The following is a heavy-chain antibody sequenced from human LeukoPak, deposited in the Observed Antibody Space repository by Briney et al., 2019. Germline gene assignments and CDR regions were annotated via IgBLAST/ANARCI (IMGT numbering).Heavy chain of an antibody. D-gene: IGHD1-26*01. CDR1: GFTFSNDW. Sequence: GGSLTLSCAPSGFTFSNDWMHWVRQAPGKRLVWVSRINTDGSTTTYADSVKGRFTISRDNAKNTLYLKMNSVRVEDTAVYYCARGRGGSYHYWGQGTLVTVSS. J-gene: IGHJ4*02. CDR3: ARGRGGSYHY. V-gene: IGHV3-74*01. CDR2: INTDGSTT.